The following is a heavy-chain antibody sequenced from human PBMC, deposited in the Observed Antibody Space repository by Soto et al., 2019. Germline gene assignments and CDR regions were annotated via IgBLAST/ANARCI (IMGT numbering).Heavy chain of an antibody. CDR2: ISSSGSTT. CDR1: GFPFSACS. J-gene: IGHJ4*02. V-gene: IGHV3-48*02. CDR3: ARDQRLKPLEL. D-gene: IGHD1-7*01. Sequence: EAQLVESGGGLVQPGESLRLSCAASGFPFSACSMNWVRQAPGKGPEWVAYISSSGSTTNYAESVKGRFTVSRDNAKNSLYLQMNSLRDDDTAVYYCARDQRLKPLELWGQGYLVTVSS.